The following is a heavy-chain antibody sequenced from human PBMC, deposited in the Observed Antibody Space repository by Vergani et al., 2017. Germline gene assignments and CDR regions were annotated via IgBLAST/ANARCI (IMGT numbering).Heavy chain of an antibody. Sequence: QVTLKESGPALVKPTQTLTLTCTFSGFSLSTNGMRVSWIRQPPGKALEWLARIDWDDDKFYTTSLKTRLTISKDTSKNQVVLTMTNMDPVETATYYCARTPNGGWFDPWGQGALVTVSS. CDR3: ARTPNGGWFDP. CDR1: GFSLSTNGMR. CDR2: IDWDDDK. D-gene: IGHD3-16*01. J-gene: IGHJ5*02. V-gene: IGHV2-70*04.